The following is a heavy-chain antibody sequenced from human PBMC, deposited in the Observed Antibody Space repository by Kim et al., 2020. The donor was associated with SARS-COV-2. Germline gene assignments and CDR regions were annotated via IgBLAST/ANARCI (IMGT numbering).Heavy chain of an antibody. CDR3: ARNPVYNNWFDP. Sequence: NYNPSLKSRVTISVDTSKNQFSLKLSSVTAADTAVYYCARNPVYNNWFDPWGQGTLVTVSS. D-gene: IGHD2-8*01. V-gene: IGHV4-34*01. J-gene: IGHJ5*02.